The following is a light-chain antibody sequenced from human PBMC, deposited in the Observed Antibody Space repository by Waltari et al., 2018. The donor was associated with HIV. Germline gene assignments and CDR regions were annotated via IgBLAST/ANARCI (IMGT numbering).Light chain of an antibody. CDR2: ATS. CDR1: QTIKSF. Sequence: DIQMTQSPSSLSASVGDRVTITCRASQTIKSFLNWYQQKPGKAPNLLIYATSTLHGGVPSRFTGSGSGTAFTLTISSLRPEDFATYYCQQSYNTPYTFGQGTKLEFK. V-gene: IGKV1-39*01. CDR3: QQSYNTPYT. J-gene: IGKJ2*01.